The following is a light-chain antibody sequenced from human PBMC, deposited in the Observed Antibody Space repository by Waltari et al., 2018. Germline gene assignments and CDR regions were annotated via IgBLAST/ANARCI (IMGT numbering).Light chain of an antibody. CDR2: GAS. V-gene: IGKV3-15*01. CDR3: QQYNNWPPVT. Sequence: EIVMTQSPATLSVSQGERASLSCRASQSVSSNLAWYQQKPGQAPRLLIHGASSRATGIPARFSGSGSGTDFTLTISSLQSEDFAVYYCQQYNNWPPVTFGQGTRLEIK. CDR1: QSVSSN. J-gene: IGKJ5*01.